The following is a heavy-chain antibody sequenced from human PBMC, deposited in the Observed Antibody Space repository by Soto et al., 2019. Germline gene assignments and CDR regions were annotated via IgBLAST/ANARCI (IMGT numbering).Heavy chain of an antibody. CDR1: GGSINNNGYF. CDR2: IYNSGST. CDR3: ARGPSGDKVDY. D-gene: IGHD1-26*01. Sequence: QVQLQESGPGVVEPSQTLSLTCTVSGGSINNNGYFWSWIRQPPGSGLEWIGHIYNSGSTYSNPSLKSRLTISVDTSKNQSSLKLSSVTAADTAVYYCARGPSGDKVDYWGQGTLVTVSS. J-gene: IGHJ4*02. V-gene: IGHV4-30-4*01.